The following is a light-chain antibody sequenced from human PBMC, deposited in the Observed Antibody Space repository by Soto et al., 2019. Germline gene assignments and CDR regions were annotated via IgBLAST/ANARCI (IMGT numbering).Light chain of an antibody. Sequence: QSVLTQPASVSGSPGQSITISCTGTSSDVGAYNYVSWYQHHPGNAPKLMIYDVSNRPSGVSNRFSGSKSGNTASLTISGLQAEDEADYYCSSYTSSSTYVCGTGTKVTVL. CDR2: DVS. CDR3: SSYTSSSTYV. V-gene: IGLV2-14*03. J-gene: IGLJ1*01. CDR1: SSDVGAYNY.